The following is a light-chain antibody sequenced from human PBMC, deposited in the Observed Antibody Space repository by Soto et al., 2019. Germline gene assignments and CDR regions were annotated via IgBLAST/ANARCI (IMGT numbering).Light chain of an antibody. V-gene: IGLV1-44*01. Sequence: QSVLTQPPAASGAPGQRGTISCSGSASNIGSTSVNCYQQFPGTAPKLLIYSSIYRPSGDPARMSASKSGTSASLAISGLQSEDEADYYCAAWDDSLEEYVFGTGTQ. J-gene: IGLJ1*01. CDR3: AAWDDSLEEYV. CDR2: SSI. CDR1: ASNIGSTS.